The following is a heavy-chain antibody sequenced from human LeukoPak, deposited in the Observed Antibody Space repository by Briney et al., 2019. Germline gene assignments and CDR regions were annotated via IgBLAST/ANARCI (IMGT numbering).Heavy chain of an antibody. J-gene: IGHJ4*02. CDR3: ARAAWFGELYY. V-gene: IGHV1-46*01. CDR2: INPSGGST. D-gene: IGHD3-10*01. Sequence: GASVKVSCKASGYTFTSYGISWVRQAPGQGLEWMGIINPSGGSTSYAQKFQGRVTMTRDTSTSTVYMELSSLRSEDTAVYYCARAAWFGELYYWGQGTLVTVSS. CDR1: GYTFTSYG.